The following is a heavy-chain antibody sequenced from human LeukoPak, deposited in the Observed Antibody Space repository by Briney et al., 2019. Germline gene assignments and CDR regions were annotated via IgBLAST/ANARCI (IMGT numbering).Heavy chain of an antibody. V-gene: IGHV3-21*01. CDR3: ARDSVGYCSGGSCQSGYDY. D-gene: IGHD2-15*01. Sequence: PGGSLRLSCAASGFTFSSYSMNWVRQAPGKGLEWVSSISSSSSYIYYADSVKGRFTISRDNAKNSLYLQMNSLRAEDTAVYYCARDSVGYCSGGSCQSGYDYWGQGTLVTVSS. J-gene: IGHJ4*02. CDR1: GFTFSSYS. CDR2: ISSSSSYI.